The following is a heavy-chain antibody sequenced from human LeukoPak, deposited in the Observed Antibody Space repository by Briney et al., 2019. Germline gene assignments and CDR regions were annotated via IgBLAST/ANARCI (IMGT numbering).Heavy chain of an antibody. J-gene: IGHJ3*02. V-gene: IGHV4-59*01. Sequence: PSETLSLTCTVSGGSISSYYWSWIRQPPGKGLEWIGYIYYSGSTNYNPSLKSRVTISVDTSKNQFSLELSSVTAADTAVYYCAREGGGDGYNKDDDAFDIWGQGTMVTVSS. D-gene: IGHD5-24*01. CDR1: GGSISSYY. CDR3: AREGGGDGYNKDDDAFDI. CDR2: IYYSGST.